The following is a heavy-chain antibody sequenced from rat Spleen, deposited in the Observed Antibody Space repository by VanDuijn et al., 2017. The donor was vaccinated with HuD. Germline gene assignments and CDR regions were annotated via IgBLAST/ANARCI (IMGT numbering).Heavy chain of an antibody. D-gene: IGHD1-12*02. J-gene: IGHJ2*01. CDR1: GFSLTSYS. V-gene: IGHV2-16*01. CDR3: ARSANYYYDGSYYYVHFDY. CDR2: MWYDGDT. Sequence: QVQLKESGPGLVQPSETLSLTCTVSGFSLTSYSVSWVRQPSGKGPEWMGRMWYDGDTAYNSALKSRLSISRDTSKSQVLLKMNSLQTEDTAMYFCARSANYYYDGSYYYVHFDYWGQGVMVTVSS.